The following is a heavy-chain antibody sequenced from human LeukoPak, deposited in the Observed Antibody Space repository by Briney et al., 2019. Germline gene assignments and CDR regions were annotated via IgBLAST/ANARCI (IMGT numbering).Heavy chain of an antibody. J-gene: IGHJ5*02. CDR2: IYTSGST. Sequence: SETLSLTCTVSGGSISSGSYYWSWIRQPAGKGLEWIGRIYTSGSTNHNPSLKSRVTISVDTSKNQFSLKLSSVTAADTAVYYCARDHYYDSSGYYNWFDPWGQGTLVTVSS. CDR3: ARDHYYDSSGYYNWFDP. V-gene: IGHV4-61*02. D-gene: IGHD3-22*01. CDR1: GGSISSGSYY.